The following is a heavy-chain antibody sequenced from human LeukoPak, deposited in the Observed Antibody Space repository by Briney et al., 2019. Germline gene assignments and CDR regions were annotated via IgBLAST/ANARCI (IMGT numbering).Heavy chain of an antibody. CDR3: ARDPDTYYYGSGSMDV. V-gene: IGHV1-2*02. CDR2: INPNSGGT. Sequence: ASVKVSCKASGYTFTGYYMHWVRQAPGQGLEWMGWINPNSGGTNYAQKFQGRVTMTRDTSISTAYMELSRLRSADTAVYYCARDPDTYYYGSGSMDVWGKGTTVTVSS. D-gene: IGHD3-10*01. J-gene: IGHJ6*03. CDR1: GYTFTGYY.